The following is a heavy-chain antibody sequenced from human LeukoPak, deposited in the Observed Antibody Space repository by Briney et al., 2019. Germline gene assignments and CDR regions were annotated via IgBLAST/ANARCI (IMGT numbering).Heavy chain of an antibody. CDR2: INNDGSTT. J-gene: IGHJ5*02. CDR3: ATAGQYRFDN. Sequence: GGSLRLSCAASGFTFSTFWMHWVRQAPGEGPVWASRINNDGSTTNCADSVKGRFTISRDNAKNTLYLQMNSLTDDDTAVYYCATAGQYRFDNWGQGTLVTVSS. CDR1: GFTFSTFW. D-gene: IGHD6-19*01. V-gene: IGHV3-74*01.